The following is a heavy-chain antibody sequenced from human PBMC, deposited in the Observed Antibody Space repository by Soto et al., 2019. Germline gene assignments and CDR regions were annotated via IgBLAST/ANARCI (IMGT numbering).Heavy chain of an antibody. D-gene: IGHD4-17*01. CDR2: INPNSGGT. Sequence: ASVKVSCKASGYTFTGYYMHWVRQAPGQGLEWMGWINPNSGGTNYAQKFQGWVTMTRDTSISTAYMELSRLRSDDTAVYYCARILGGYGDYAFDIRAEGIMVTFSS. CDR3: ARILGGYGDYAFDI. CDR1: GYTFTGYY. V-gene: IGHV1-2*04. J-gene: IGHJ3*02.